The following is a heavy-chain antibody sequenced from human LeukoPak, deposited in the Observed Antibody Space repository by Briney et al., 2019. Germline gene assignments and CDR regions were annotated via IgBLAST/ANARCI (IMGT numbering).Heavy chain of an antibody. V-gene: IGHV3-23*01. CDR2: ISGSGGST. CDR1: GFTFSSYA. D-gene: IGHD3-10*01. CDR3: AKVRWFGELNPRDY. Sequence: GGSLRLSCAASGFTFSSYAMSWVRQAPGKGLEWVSAISGSGGSTYYADSVKGRFTISRDNSKNTLYLQMNSLRAEDTAVYYCAKVRWFGELNPRDYWGQGTLVTVSS. J-gene: IGHJ4*02.